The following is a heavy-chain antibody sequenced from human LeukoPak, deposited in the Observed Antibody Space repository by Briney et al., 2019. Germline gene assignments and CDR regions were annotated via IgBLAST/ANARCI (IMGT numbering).Heavy chain of an antibody. Sequence: GGSLRLSCAASGFTFTSYSMNWVRQAPGKGLEWVSTISGGGGSTYYADSVKGRFAISRDNSKNTLYLQVNSLRAEDTAVYYCAKGGKWDVTPFDYWGQGTPVTVSS. J-gene: IGHJ4*02. CDR2: ISGGGGST. CDR1: GFTFTSYS. D-gene: IGHD1-26*01. CDR3: AKGGKWDVTPFDY. V-gene: IGHV3-23*01.